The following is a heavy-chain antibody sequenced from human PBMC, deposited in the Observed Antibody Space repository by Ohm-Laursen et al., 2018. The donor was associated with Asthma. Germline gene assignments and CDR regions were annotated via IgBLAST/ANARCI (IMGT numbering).Heavy chain of an antibody. Sequence: GASVKVSCKSLGGTFNTYVIGWVRQAPGQGLEWMGGINSVFGTTTYPQKFQDRVTITADDSTSTVYMELSSLRSEDTAVYYCARRTGVDAFDMWGQGTTVIVSS. D-gene: IGHD1-1*01. CDR3: ARRTGVDAFDM. V-gene: IGHV1-69*13. CDR2: INSVFGTT. J-gene: IGHJ3*02. CDR1: GGTFNTYV.